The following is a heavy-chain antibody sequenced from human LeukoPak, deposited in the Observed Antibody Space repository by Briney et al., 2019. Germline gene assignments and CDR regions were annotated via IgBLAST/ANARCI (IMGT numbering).Heavy chain of an antibody. CDR1: GFTFSSYA. Sequence: PGGSLRLSCAASGFTFSSYAMHWVRQAPGKGLEWVAVISYDGSNKYYADSVKGRFTISRDNSKNTLYLQMNSLRAEDTAVYYCARDFWSTTVTTGREANWFDPWGQGTLVTVPS. CDR2: ISYDGSNK. CDR3: ARDFWSTTVTTGREANWFDP. D-gene: IGHD4-11*01. V-gene: IGHV3-30-3*01. J-gene: IGHJ5*02.